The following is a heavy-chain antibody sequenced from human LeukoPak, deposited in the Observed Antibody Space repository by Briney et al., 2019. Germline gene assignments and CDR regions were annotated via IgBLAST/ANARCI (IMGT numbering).Heavy chain of an antibody. V-gene: IGHV3-53*01. J-gene: IGHJ4*02. CDR2: FYVGGAT. D-gene: IGHD5-24*01. CDR1: GFTFDTYS. Sequence: GRSLRLSCAATGFTFDTYSMNWVRQAPGKGLEWVSVFYVGGATYYADSVKGRFTISRDNSENTLYLQMKSLRAEDTAVYYCARGDGYNFFDYWGQGTLVTVSS. CDR3: ARGDGYNFFDY.